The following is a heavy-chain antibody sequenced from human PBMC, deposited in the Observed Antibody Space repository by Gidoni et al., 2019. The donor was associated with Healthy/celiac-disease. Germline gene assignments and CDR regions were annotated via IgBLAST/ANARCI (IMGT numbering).Heavy chain of an antibody. D-gene: IGHD6-13*01. CDR3: ARVKFRSAADYYYYYGMDV. CDR1: GGSFSGYY. CDR2: INHSGSN. J-gene: IGHJ6*02. V-gene: IGHV4-34*01. Sequence: QVQLQQWGAGLLKPSETLSLTFAVDGGSFSGYYWSWLRQPPGKGLEWIGEINHSGSNIYNPSLKSRVTISVDTSKNQFSLKLSSVTAADTAVYYCARVKFRSAADYYYYYGMDVWGQGTTVTVSS.